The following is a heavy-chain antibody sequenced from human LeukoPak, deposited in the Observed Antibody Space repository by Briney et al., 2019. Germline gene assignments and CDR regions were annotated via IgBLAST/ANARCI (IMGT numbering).Heavy chain of an antibody. V-gene: IGHV3-23*01. CDR3: AKDVRMATLTGG. J-gene: IGHJ4*02. D-gene: IGHD5-24*01. Sequence: GGSLRLSCAAPGFTFTISAVTWVRQAPGQGLEWVSTISTSGGSTYYADSVKGRFTISRDNTENTLYLQMSTLRADDTAVYYCAKDVRMATLTGGWGQGTLVTVSS. CDR1: GFTFTISA. CDR2: ISTSGGST.